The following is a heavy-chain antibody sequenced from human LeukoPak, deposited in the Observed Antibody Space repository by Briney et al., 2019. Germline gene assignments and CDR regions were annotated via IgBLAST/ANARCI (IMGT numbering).Heavy chain of an antibody. CDR1: GLTFSSYG. V-gene: IGHV3-30*18. D-gene: IGHD3-16*01. CDR2: ISYDGSNK. J-gene: IGHJ4*02. Sequence: QPGGSLRLSCAASGLTFSSYGMHWVRQAPGKGLEWVAVISYDGSNKYYADSVKGRLTISRDNAKSTLYLQMSSVIADDTAVYYCVKGAWGPLLPYWGQGTLVTVSS. CDR3: VKGAWGPLLPY.